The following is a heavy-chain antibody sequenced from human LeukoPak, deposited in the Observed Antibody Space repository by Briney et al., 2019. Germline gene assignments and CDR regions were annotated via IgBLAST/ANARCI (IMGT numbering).Heavy chain of an antibody. CDR2: ISWDGGST. J-gene: IGHJ1*01. CDR3: AKDKAPRRLLGYFQH. Sequence: GGPLKPSFAAPEFTFVNYTMNWFLQAPGKVLNWFSLISWDGGSTYYADSVKGRFTISRDNSKNSLYLQMNSLRTEDTALYYCAKDKAPRRLLGYFQHWGQGTLVTVSS. V-gene: IGHV3-43*01. D-gene: IGHD4-17*01. CDR1: EFTFVNYT.